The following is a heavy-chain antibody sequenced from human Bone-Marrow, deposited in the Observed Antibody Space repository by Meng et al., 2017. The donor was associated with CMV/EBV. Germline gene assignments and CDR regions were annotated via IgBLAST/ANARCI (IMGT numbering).Heavy chain of an antibody. J-gene: IGHJ6*02. Sequence: ASVKVSCKASGYTFTGYYMHWVRQAPGQGLEWMGWINPNSGGTNYAQKFQGRVTMTRDTSISTAYMELSSLRSEDTAVYYCARDHDWPVITAPYGMDVWGQGTTVTVSS. CDR2: INPNSGGT. V-gene: IGHV1-2*02. D-gene: IGHD3-22*01. CDR1: GYTFTGYY. CDR3: ARDHDWPVITAPYGMDV.